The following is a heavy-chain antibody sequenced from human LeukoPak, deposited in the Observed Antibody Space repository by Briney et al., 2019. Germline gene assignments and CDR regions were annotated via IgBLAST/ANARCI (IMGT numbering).Heavy chain of an antibody. CDR1: GGSISSYY. Sequence: PSETLSHTCTVSGGSISSYYWSWIRQPAGKGLEWIGYIYTSGSTNYNPSLKSRVTISVDTSKNQFSLKLSSVTAADTAVYYCARGVRDYDILTGYSFNYYYYYMDVWGKGTTVTVSS. CDR2: IYTSGST. CDR3: ARGVRDYDILTGYSFNYYYYYMDV. V-gene: IGHV4-4*09. D-gene: IGHD3-9*01. J-gene: IGHJ6*03.